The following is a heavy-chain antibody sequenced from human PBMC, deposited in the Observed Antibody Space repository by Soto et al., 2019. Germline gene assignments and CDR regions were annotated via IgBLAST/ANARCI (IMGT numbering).Heavy chain of an antibody. CDR2: ISGGGGAT. V-gene: IGHV3-23*01. J-gene: IGHJ2*01. Sequence: EVQLLESGGDSVQPGGSVRLSCAGSGFTFINYAMNWVSQAAGKGLELVSTISGGGGATLFADYVRGRFTFCRDTCKNTVTLQMTSLGIDDPAVYYCASMVVGSTSRADYWYYDLWGRGNLVTVSS. D-gene: IGHD3-10*01. CDR3: ASMVVGSTSRADYWYYDL. CDR1: GFTFINYA.